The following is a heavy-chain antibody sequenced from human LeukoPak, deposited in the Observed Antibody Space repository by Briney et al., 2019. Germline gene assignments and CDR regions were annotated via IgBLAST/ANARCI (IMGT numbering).Heavy chain of an antibody. J-gene: IGHJ6*02. CDR3: AREVRLPDYYGMDV. Sequence: PGGSLRLSCAASGFTFSSYSMNWVRQAPGKGLEWVSVIYSGGSTYYADSVKGRFTISRDNSKNTLYLQMNSLRAEDTAVYYCAREVRLPDYYGMDVWGQGTTATVSS. CDR1: GFTFSSYS. V-gene: IGHV3-53*01. CDR2: IYSGGST.